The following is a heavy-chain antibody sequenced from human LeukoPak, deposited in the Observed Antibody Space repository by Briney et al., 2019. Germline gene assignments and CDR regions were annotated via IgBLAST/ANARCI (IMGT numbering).Heavy chain of an antibody. CDR3: ATDDYRGLGY. D-gene: IGHD4-11*01. J-gene: IGHJ4*02. CDR1: GITFSNYW. V-gene: IGHV3-74*01. CDR2: IIQDGSRT. Sequence: GGSLRLSCAASGITFSNYWMHWVRQAPGKGLVWVSHIIQDGSRTFYADSVKGRFTISRDNAKNTLYLQMNSLRTEDSGVYYCATDDYRGLGYWGQGTLVTVSS.